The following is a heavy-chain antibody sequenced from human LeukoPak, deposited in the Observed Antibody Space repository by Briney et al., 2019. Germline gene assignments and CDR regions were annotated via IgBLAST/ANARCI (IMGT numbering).Heavy chain of an antibody. CDR2: ISAYNGNT. CDR1: GYTFTSYG. D-gene: IGHD3-10*01. Sequence: VASVKVSCKASGYTFTSYGISWVRQAPGQGLEWMGWISAYNGNTNYAQKLQGRVTMTTDTSTSTAYMELRSLRSDDTAVYYCARHTGSGSYYNRFINWFDPWGQGTLVTVSS. V-gene: IGHV1-18*01. CDR3: ARHTGSGSYYNRFINWFDP. J-gene: IGHJ5*02.